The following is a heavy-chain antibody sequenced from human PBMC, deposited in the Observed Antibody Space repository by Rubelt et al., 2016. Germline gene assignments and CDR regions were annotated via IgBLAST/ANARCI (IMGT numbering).Heavy chain of an antibody. J-gene: IGHJ4*02. D-gene: IGHD6-19*01. CDR3: AKQWLVLEFLDY. V-gene: IGHV4-39*01. CDR1: GGSISSSSYY. CDR2: IYYSGST. Sequence: QLQLQESGPGLVKPSETLSLTCTVSGGSISSSSYYWGWIRQPPGKGLEWIGSIYYSGSTYYNPSLKSRVTISVYTSKNQFSLKLSPVTAADTAVYYCAKQWLVLEFLDYWGQGTLVTVSS.